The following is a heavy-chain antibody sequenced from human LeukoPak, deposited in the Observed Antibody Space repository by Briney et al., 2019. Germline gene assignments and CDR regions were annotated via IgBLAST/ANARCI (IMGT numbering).Heavy chain of an antibody. J-gene: IGHJ4*02. CDR1: GFTFSSYA. CDR2: ISYDGSNK. CDR3: ARLPSRDGYNYFDY. Sequence: GGSLRLSCAASGFTFSSYAMHWVRQAPGKGLEWVAVISYDGSNKYYADSVKGRFTISRDNSENTLYLQMNSLRAGDTAVYYCARLPSRDGYNYFDYWGQGTLVTVSS. V-gene: IGHV3-30-3*01. D-gene: IGHD5-24*01.